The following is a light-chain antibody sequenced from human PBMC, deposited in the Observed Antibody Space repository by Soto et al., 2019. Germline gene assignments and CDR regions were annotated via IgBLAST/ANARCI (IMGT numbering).Light chain of an antibody. J-gene: IGLJ3*02. CDR2: LNSDGSH. Sequence: QSVLTQSPSASASLGASVRLTCTLSSGHSSYAIAWHQQQPEKGPQYLMKLNSDGSHSKGDGIPDRYSGSSSGAERYLTISSLQSEDEADYYCQTWDTGIQVFGGGTKVTVL. V-gene: IGLV4-69*01. CDR1: SGHSSYA. CDR3: QTWDTGIQV.